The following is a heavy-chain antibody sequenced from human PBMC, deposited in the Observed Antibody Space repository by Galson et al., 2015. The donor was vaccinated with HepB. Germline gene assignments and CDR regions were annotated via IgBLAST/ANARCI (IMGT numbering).Heavy chain of an antibody. D-gene: IGHD3-3*01. CDR1: GFSFISFW. CDR3: ARTIHYDFPYYFDY. Sequence: SLRLSCAASGFSFISFWMTWVRQAPGEGLEWVAYIREDGSEKFYADSVKGRFTISRDNAQKSVYLQMDSLRVEDTAVYLCARTIHYDFPYYFDYWGQGNLVTVAS. V-gene: IGHV3-7*03. CDR2: IREDGSEK. J-gene: IGHJ4*02.